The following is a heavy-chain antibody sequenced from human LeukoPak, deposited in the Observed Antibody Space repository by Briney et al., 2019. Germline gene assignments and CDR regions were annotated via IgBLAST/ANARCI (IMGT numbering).Heavy chain of an antibody. Sequence: ASVKVSCKASGGTFSSYAISWVRQAPGQGLEWMGGIIPIFGTANYAQKFQGRVTITADKSTSTAYMELSSLRSVDTAVYYCARDYSSSWYFDPWGQGTLVTVSS. D-gene: IGHD6-13*01. CDR3: ARDYSSSWYFDP. CDR2: IIPIFGTA. J-gene: IGHJ4*02. V-gene: IGHV1-69*06. CDR1: GGTFSSYA.